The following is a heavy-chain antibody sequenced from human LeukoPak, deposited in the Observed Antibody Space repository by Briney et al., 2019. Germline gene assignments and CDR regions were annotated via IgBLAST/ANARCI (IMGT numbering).Heavy chain of an antibody. V-gene: IGHV3-33*06. CDR2: IWYDGSNK. J-gene: IGHJ4*02. D-gene: IGHD4-17*01. CDR3: AKGRSGDYSSLDY. Sequence: PGGSLRLSCAASGFTFSSYGMHWVRQARGKGLEWVAVIWYDGSNKYYADSVKGRFTISRDNSKNTLYLQMNSLRAEDTAVYYCAKGRSGDYSSLDYWGQGTLVTVSS. CDR1: GFTFSSYG.